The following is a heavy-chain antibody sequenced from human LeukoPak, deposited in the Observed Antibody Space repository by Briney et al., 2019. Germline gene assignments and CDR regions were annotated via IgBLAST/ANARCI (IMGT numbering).Heavy chain of an antibody. CDR1: GFTFSSYA. CDR3: ARDGASAGYYGFDI. D-gene: IGHD3-22*01. Sequence: PGGSLRLSCAASGFTFSSYAMSWVRQAPGKGLEWVSTISGSGSSTYYADSGKGRFTISRDNSKNTLYLQMNSLRAEDTAVYYCARDGASAGYYGFDIWGQGTMVTVS. V-gene: IGHV3-23*01. J-gene: IGHJ3*02. CDR2: ISGSGSST.